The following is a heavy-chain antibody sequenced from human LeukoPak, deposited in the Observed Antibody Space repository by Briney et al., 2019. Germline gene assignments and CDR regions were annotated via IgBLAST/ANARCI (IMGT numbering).Heavy chain of an antibody. CDR2: ISSSGSTI. CDR1: GFTFSDYY. J-gene: IGHJ4*02. CDR3: ARVIAKEFRNIAAPYYFDY. Sequence: AGGSLRLSCAASGFTFSDYYMSWIRQAPGKGLEWFSYISSSGSTIYYADSVKGRFTISRDNSKNTLYLQMNSLRAEDTAVYYCARVIAKEFRNIAAPYYFDYWGQGTLVTVSS. V-gene: IGHV3-11*04. D-gene: IGHD6-6*01.